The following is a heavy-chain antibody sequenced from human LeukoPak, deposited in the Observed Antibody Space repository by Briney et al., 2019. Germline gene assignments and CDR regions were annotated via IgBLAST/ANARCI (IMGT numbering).Heavy chain of an antibody. V-gene: IGHV4-4*07. J-gene: IGHJ2*01. CDR2: IYTTGST. D-gene: IGHD2-21*02. Sequence: PSETLSLTCSVSSDSMKGYYWSWVRQPAGRGLEWIGRIYTTGSTNYNPSLKSRASMSVDKSKNQFSLKLTSVPAADTAVYYCARVVTPYWYLDLWGRGTLVSVSS. CDR3: ARVVTPYWYLDL. CDR1: SDSMKGYY.